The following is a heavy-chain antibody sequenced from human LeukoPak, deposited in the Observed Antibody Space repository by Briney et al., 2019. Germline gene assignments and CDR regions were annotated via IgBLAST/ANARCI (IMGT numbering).Heavy chain of an antibody. Sequence: GGSLRLSCAASGFTFSGSIMHRVRQASGKGLEWIGLIRSKANSYATAYAASVRGRFTISRDDSKNTAYLQMKSLKIEDTAVYYCSSYYYGSGSHNDYWGQGTLVTVSS. J-gene: IGHJ4*02. CDR2: IRSKANSYAT. CDR3: SSYYYGSGSHNDY. D-gene: IGHD3-10*01. CDR1: GFTFSGSI. V-gene: IGHV3-73*01.